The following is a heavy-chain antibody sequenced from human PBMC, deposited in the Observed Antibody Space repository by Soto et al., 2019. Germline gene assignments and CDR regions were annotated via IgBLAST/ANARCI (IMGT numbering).Heavy chain of an antibody. Sequence: GGSLRLSCAASGFTFSSYSMNWVRQAPGKGLEWVSYISSSSSTIYYADSVKGRFTISRDNAKNSLYLQMNSLRAEDTAVYYCARIGYCSGGSCYPDLYYYYYYMDVWGKGTTVTVSS. V-gene: IGHV3-48*01. J-gene: IGHJ6*03. CDR3: ARIGYCSGGSCYPDLYYYYYYMDV. CDR1: GFTFSSYS. CDR2: ISSSSSTI. D-gene: IGHD2-15*01.